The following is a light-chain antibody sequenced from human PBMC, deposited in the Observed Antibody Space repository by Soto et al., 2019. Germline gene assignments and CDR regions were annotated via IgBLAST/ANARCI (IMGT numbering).Light chain of an antibody. Sequence: QLVRAQSPSASASLGASVKLTCTLSSGYISYAFAWHQQQPEKGPRYLMKLNSDGSHSKGDGIPDRFSGSSSGAERYLTISSLQSEDEADYYCQTWGTGVQVIFGGGTKLTVL. V-gene: IGLV4-69*01. CDR3: QTWGTGVQVI. J-gene: IGLJ2*01. CDR2: LNSDGSH. CDR1: SGYISYA.